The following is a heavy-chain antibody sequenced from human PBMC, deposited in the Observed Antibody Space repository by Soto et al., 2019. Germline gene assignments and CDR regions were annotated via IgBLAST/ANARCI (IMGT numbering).Heavy chain of an antibody. CDR3: ARERYYYDSSGYLNAGFGEGGAFDI. V-gene: IGHV3-30-3*01. J-gene: IGHJ3*02. CDR1: GFTFSSYA. CDR2: ISYDGSNK. D-gene: IGHD3-22*01. Sequence: GGSLRLSCAASGFTFSSYAMHWVRQAPGKGLEWVAVISYDGSNKYYADSVKGRFTISRDNSKNTLYLQMNSLRAEDTAVYYCARERYYYDSSGYLNAGFGEGGAFDIWGQGTMVTVSS.